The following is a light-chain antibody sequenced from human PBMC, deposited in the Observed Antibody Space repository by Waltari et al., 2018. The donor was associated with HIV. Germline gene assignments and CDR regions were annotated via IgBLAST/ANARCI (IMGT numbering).Light chain of an antibody. CDR3: FSYATGSYWV. V-gene: IGLV2-11*01. Sequence: QSALTQPRSVSGSPGQSVTISCTGTSIDVGGYNFVSWYQQHPGKAPKLMIYDVTKRPSGVPDRFSGSKSGNTASLTISGLQAEDEADYYCFSYATGSYWVFGGGTKLT. CDR1: SIDVGGYNF. J-gene: IGLJ3*02. CDR2: DVT.